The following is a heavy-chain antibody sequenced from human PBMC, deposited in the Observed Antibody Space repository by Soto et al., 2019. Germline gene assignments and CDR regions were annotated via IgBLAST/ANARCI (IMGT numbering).Heavy chain of an antibody. CDR3: ARDFAGFSATGYYYMDV. CDR1: GGSISSGGYY. CDR2: IYYSGST. V-gene: IGHV4-31*03. D-gene: IGHD3-3*01. J-gene: IGHJ6*03. Sequence: TLSLTCTVSGGSISSGGYYWSWIRQHPGKGLEWIGYIYYSGSTYYNPSLKSRVTISVDTSKNQFSLKLSSVTAADTAVYYCARDFAGFSATGYYYMDVWGKGTTVTVSS.